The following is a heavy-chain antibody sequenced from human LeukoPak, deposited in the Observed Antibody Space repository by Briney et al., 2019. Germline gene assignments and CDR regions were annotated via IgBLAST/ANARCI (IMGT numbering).Heavy chain of an antibody. Sequence: SETLSLTCSVSGGSVNNYYWRWIRQPPGKGLESIGYMYYNRNANYNPSLKSRATMSVDRPKNQVSLNLRSVTAADTAVYYCARGLDYGDSIDYWGQGTLVTVSS. CDR1: GGSVNNYY. CDR3: ARGLDYGDSIDY. CDR2: MYYNRNA. D-gene: IGHD4-17*01. V-gene: IGHV4-59*02. J-gene: IGHJ4*02.